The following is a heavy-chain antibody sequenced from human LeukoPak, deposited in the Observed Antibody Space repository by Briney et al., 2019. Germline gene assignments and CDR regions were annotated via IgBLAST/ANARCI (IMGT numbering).Heavy chain of an antibody. Sequence: SETLSLTCTVSGGSISSYYWSWIRQPAGKGLEWIGRIYTSGSTNYNPSLKSRVTISVDTSKNQFSLKLSSVAAADTAVYYCARDRYYGSGRYYYMDVWGKGTTVTISS. D-gene: IGHD3-10*01. CDR1: GGSISSYY. CDR3: ARDRYYGSGRYYYMDV. J-gene: IGHJ6*03. V-gene: IGHV4-4*07. CDR2: IYTSGST.